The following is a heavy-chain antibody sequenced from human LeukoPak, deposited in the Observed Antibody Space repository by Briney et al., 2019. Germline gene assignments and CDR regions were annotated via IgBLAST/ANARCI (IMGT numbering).Heavy chain of an antibody. Sequence: SETLSLTCAVYGGSFSGYYWSWIRQPPGKGLEWIGEINHSGSTNYNPSLKSRVTISVDTTKNQFSLKLSSVTAADTAVYYCARDAQEYYDILTGYQNWFDPWGQGTLVTVSS. CDR2: INHSGST. CDR1: GGSFSGYY. CDR3: ARDAQEYYDILTGYQNWFDP. J-gene: IGHJ5*02. V-gene: IGHV4-34*01. D-gene: IGHD3-9*01.